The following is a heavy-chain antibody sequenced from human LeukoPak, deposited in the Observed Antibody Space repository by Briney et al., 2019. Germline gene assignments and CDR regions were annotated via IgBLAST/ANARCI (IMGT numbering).Heavy chain of an antibody. CDR3: APLGCGGSCYRFDY. V-gene: IGHV3-53*01. CDR2: IYSGGST. CDR1: GFTFSSYW. Sequence: GGSLRLSCAASGFTFSSYWMSWVRQAPGKGLEWVSVIYSGGSTYYADSVKGRFTISRDNSKNTLYLQMNSLRAEDTAVYYCAPLGCGGSCYRFDYWGQGTLVTVSS. J-gene: IGHJ4*02. D-gene: IGHD2-15*01.